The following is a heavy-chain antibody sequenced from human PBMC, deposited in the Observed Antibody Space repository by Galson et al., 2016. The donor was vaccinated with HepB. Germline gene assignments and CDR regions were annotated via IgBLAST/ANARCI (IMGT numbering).Heavy chain of an antibody. CDR1: GGSIRSGDYY. V-gene: IGHV4-30-4*01. D-gene: IGHD4-17*01. CDR3: ARVVYGDYVGLGYFDS. J-gene: IGHJ4*02. Sequence: LSLTCTVSGGSIRSGDYYWSWIRQPPGKGLEWIGYIYYSGSTYYNPSLKSRVIISVDTSKNQFSLKLSSVTAADTAVYYCARVVYGDYVGLGYFDSWGQGTLVTVSS. CDR2: IYYSGST.